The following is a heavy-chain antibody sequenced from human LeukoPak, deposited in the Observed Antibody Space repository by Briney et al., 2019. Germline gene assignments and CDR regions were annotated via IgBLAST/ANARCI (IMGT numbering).Heavy chain of an antibody. CDR1: GFTVRSNY. CDR2: IYSGGST. D-gene: IGHD4-17*01. V-gene: IGHV3-66*02. J-gene: IGHJ4*02. Sequence: GGSLRLSCAASGFTVRSNYMSWVRQAPGKGLEWVSVIYSGGSTYYADSVKGRFTISRDNSKNTMYLQMNSLRAADTAVYYCASETTVTSLGYWGQGTLVTVSS. CDR3: ASETTVTSLGY.